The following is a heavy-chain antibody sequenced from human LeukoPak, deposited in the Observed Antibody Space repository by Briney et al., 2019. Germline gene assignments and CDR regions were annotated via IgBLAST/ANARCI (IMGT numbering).Heavy chain of an antibody. V-gene: IGHV1-18*01. D-gene: IGHD2-15*01. J-gene: IGHJ5*02. CDR2: ISAYNGNT. CDR1: GYTFTSYG. CDR3: AATPGCSGGSCYLVWFDP. Sequence: ASVKVSCKASGYTFTSYGISWVRQAPGQGREWMGWISAYNGNTNYAQKLQGRVTMTTDTSTSTAYMELRSLRSDDTAVYYCAATPGCSGGSCYLVWFDPWGQGTLVTVSS.